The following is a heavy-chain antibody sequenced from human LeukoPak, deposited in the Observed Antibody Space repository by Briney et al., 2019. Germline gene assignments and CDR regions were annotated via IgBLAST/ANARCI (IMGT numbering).Heavy chain of an antibody. D-gene: IGHD3-9*01. V-gene: IGHV1-18*04. CDR2: ISAYNGNT. CDR1: GYTFTSYG. J-gene: IGHJ5*02. CDR3: ARDPSRYFDNNWFDP. Sequence: GASVKVSCTASGYTFTSYGISWVRQAPGQGLEWMGWISAYNGNTNYAQKLQGRVTMTTDTSTSTAYMELRSLRSDDTAVYYCARDPSRYFDNNWFDPWGQGTLVTVSS.